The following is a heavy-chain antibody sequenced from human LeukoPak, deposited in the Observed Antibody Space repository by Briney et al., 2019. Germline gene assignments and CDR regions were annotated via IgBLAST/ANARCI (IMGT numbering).Heavy chain of an antibody. J-gene: IGHJ4*02. Sequence: SETLSLTCAVYGGSFSGYYWSWIRQPPGKGLEWIGEINHSGSTNYNPSLKSRVAISVDTSRNQFSLKLSSVTAADTAVYYCARGIRGYSYGYRLENYYFDYWGQGTLVTVSS. CDR1: GGSFSGYY. CDR3: ARGIRGYSYGYRLENYYFDY. D-gene: IGHD5-18*01. V-gene: IGHV4-34*01. CDR2: INHSGST.